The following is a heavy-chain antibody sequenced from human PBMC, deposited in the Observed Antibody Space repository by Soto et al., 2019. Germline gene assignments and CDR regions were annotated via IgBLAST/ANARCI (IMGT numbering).Heavy chain of an antibody. Sequence: QVQLVQSGAEVKKPGASVKVSCKASGYTFTSYDINWVRQATGQGLEWMGWMNPNSGNTGYAQKFQGRVTMTRNTSISTAYMELSSLRSEDTAVYYCARGGHYYDSSGYYEACDSWGQRTLVTVSS. D-gene: IGHD3-22*01. CDR2: MNPNSGNT. J-gene: IGHJ4*02. CDR1: GYTFTSYD. CDR3: ARGGHYYDSSGYYEACDS. V-gene: IGHV1-8*01.